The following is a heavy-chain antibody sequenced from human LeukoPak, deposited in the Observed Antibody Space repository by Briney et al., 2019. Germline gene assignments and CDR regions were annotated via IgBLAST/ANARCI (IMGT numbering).Heavy chain of an antibody. CDR1: GFTSSSYA. J-gene: IGHJ3*02. D-gene: IGHD1-26*01. Sequence: PGGSLRLSCAASGFTSSSYAMSWVRQAPGKGLEWVSAISGSGGSTYYADSVKGRFTISRDNAKNSLYLQMNSLRAEDTAVYYCARDQSYYTRAHDAFDIWGQGTMVTVSS. CDR3: ARDQSYYTRAHDAFDI. V-gene: IGHV3-23*01. CDR2: ISGSGGST.